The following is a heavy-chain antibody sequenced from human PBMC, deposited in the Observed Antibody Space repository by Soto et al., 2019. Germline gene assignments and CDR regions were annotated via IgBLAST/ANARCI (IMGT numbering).Heavy chain of an antibody. D-gene: IGHD3-3*01. CDR1: GGSISSGGYY. Sequence: SETLSLTCTVSGGSISSGGYYWSWIRQHPGKGLEWIGYIYYSGSTYYSPSLKSRVTISVDTSKNQFSLKLSSVTAADTAVYYCARLRAADFIYYFDYWGQGTLVTVSS. CDR2: IYYSGST. CDR3: ARLRAADFIYYFDY. J-gene: IGHJ4*02. V-gene: IGHV4-31*03.